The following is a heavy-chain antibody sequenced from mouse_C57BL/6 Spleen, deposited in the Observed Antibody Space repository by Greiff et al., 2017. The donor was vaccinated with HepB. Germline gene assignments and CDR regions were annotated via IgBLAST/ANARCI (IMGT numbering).Heavy chain of an antibody. Sequence: VQLVESGAELAKPGASVKLSCKASGYTFTSYWMHWVKQRPGQGLEWIGYINPSSGYTKYNQKFKDKATLTADKSSSTAYMQLSSLTYEDSAVYYCAREYYGSRMGFDYWGQGTTLTVSS. D-gene: IGHD1-1*01. V-gene: IGHV1-7*01. J-gene: IGHJ2*01. CDR3: AREYYGSRMGFDY. CDR1: GYTFTSYW. CDR2: INPSSGYT.